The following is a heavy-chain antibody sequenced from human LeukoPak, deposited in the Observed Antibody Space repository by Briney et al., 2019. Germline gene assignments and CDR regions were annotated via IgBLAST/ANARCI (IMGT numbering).Heavy chain of an antibody. D-gene: IGHD3-22*01. CDR3: ASQRQGAYYDSTGYPNDAFDI. J-gene: IGHJ3*02. V-gene: IGHV5-51*01. CDR2: IYPGDSVT. Sequence: GESLQISCQGSGYRFTSYWIGWVRQMPGKGLEWMGIIYPGDSVTRYSPSFQGQVTISADKSITTAYLQWSSLKASDTAMYCCASQRQGAYYDSTGYPNDAFDIWGQGTMVTVSS. CDR1: GYRFTSYW.